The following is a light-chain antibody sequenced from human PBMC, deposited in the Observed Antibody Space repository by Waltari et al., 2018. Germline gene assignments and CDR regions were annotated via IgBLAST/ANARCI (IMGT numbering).Light chain of an antibody. CDR1: KLGNKY. CDR2: QDR. Sequence: SYELTQPPSVSVSPGQTASITCSGDKLGNKYACWYQQKSGQSPVLVIYQDRKRPSGIPEPFSCSSSGSTATLTISGTQAMDEADYYCQAWDSNIAVFGGGTKLTVL. V-gene: IGLV3-1*01. CDR3: QAWDSNIAV. J-gene: IGLJ2*01.